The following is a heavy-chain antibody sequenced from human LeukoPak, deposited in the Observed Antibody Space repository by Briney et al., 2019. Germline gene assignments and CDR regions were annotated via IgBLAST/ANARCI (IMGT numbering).Heavy chain of an antibody. V-gene: IGHV3-21*01. CDR3: ATHFRSPPVY. CDR2: ITSSSSYI. CDR1: GFTFSSYS. J-gene: IGHJ4*02. Sequence: GGSLRLSCAAPGFTFSSYSMNWVRQAPGKGLEWVSSITSSSSYIYYADSVKGRFTISRDNAKNSLYLQMNSLRAEDTAVYYCATHFRSPPVYWGQGTLVTVSS. D-gene: IGHD3-3*02.